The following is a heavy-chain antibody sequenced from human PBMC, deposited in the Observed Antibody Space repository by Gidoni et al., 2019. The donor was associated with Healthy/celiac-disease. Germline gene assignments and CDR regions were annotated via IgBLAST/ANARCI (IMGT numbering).Heavy chain of an antibody. D-gene: IGHD4-17*01. CDR1: GFTFSRYA. CDR2: ISGSGGST. V-gene: IGHV3-23*01. Sequence: EVQLLESGGGLVQPGGSLRLSCAASGFTFSRYAMSGVRQAPGKGLEWVSAISGSGGSTYYADAVKGRFTISRDNSKNTLYLQMNSLRAEDTAVYYCANDYGDYGFGGAGFYWGQGTLVTVSS. J-gene: IGHJ4*02. CDR3: ANDYGDYGFGGAGFY.